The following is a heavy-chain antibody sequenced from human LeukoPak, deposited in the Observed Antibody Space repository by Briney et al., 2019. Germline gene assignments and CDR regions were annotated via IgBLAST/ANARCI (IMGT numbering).Heavy chain of an antibody. CDR1: GGSISSSSYY. D-gene: IGHD3-10*01. CDR2: ICFSGNT. J-gene: IGHJ6*03. V-gene: IGHV4-39*07. CDR3: AREEGIVGSGTYYVTYHYYYYMDV. Sequence: PSETLSLTCTVSGGSISSSSYYWGWIRQPPGKGLEWIGKICFSGNTHCNPSLKSRVAISVDTSKNPFSLNVRSVTAADTAVYYCAREEGIVGSGTYYVTYHYYYYMDVWGKGTTVTISS.